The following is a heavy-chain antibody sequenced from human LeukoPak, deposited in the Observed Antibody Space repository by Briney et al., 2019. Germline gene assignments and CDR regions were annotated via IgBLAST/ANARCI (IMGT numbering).Heavy chain of an antibody. CDR3: ARGPWQQPPPADL. CDR2: INPNSGGT. CDR1: GYTFTDYY. D-gene: IGHD6-13*01. J-gene: IGHJ5*02. Sequence: ASVKVSCKASGYTFTDYYMLWMRQAPGQRLEWMGWINPNSGGTHFAQKFQGRVTMTSDTSISTAYMELISLTSVDTAVYFCARGPWQQPPPADLWGQGTLVTVSS. V-gene: IGHV1-2*02.